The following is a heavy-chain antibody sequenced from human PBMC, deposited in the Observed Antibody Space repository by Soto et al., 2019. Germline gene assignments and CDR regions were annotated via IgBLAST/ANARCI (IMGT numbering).Heavy chain of an antibody. CDR1: GFTFSSYG. CDR3: ARGGRDAYDWFDP. Sequence: GGSLRLSCAASGFTFSSYGMHWVRQAPGKGLEWVAVIWYDGSEKYYVDSLKGRFTISRDDAKNSVYLQMNSLRVEDTAVYFCARGGRDAYDWFDPWGQGTLVTVSS. J-gene: IGHJ5*02. D-gene: IGHD3-16*01. CDR2: IWYDGSEK. V-gene: IGHV3-33*01.